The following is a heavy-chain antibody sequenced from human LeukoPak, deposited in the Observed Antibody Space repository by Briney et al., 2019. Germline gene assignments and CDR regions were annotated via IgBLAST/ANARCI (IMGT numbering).Heavy chain of an antibody. V-gene: IGHV4-31*03. CDR3: ARVPLYCSGGSCQSDAFDI. J-gene: IGHJ3*02. D-gene: IGHD2-15*01. CDR1: GGSISSGGYY. Sequence: SETLSLTCTVSGGSISSGGYYWSWIRQHPGQGLEWIGYIYYSGSTYYNPSLKSRVTISVDTSKNQFSLKLSSVTAADTAVYYCARVPLYCSGGSCQSDAFDIWGQGTMVTVSS. CDR2: IYYSGST.